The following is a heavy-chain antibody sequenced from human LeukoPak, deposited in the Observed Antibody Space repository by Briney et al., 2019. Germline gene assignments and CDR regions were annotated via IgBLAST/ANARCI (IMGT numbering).Heavy chain of an antibody. CDR2: IIPIFGTA. D-gene: IGHD3-22*01. Sequence: ASVKVSCKASGGTFSSYAISWVRQAPRQGLEWMGGIIPIFGTANYAQKFQGRVTITTDESTSTAYMELSSLRSEDTAVYYCARVWRLLDPQAFDIWGQGTMVTVSS. V-gene: IGHV1-69*05. CDR1: GGTFSSYA. J-gene: IGHJ3*02. CDR3: ARVWRLLDPQAFDI.